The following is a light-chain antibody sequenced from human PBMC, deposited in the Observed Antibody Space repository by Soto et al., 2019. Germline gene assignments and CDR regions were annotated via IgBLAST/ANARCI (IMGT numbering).Light chain of an antibody. J-gene: IGKJ5*01. CDR3: QQYGSSPPIT. V-gene: IGKV3-20*01. CDR2: RAS. Sequence: EIVMTQSPPTLSVSPGERATLSCRASQSISTNVAWFQQKPGQAPSLLIFRASIRATGIPDRFSGSGSGTDFTLTISRLEPEDFAVYYCQQYGSSPPITFGQGTRLDIK. CDR1: QSISTN.